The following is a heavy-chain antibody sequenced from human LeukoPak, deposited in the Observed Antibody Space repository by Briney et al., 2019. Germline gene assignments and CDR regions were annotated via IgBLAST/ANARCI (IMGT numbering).Heavy chain of an antibody. CDR3: VKDMGIAVAGFDY. D-gene: IGHD6-19*01. V-gene: IGHV3-64D*06. Sequence: PGGSLRLSCSASGFTFSSYAMHWVRQAPGKGLEYVSAISSNGGSIYYADSVKGRFTISRDNSKNTLYLQMSSLRAEDTAVYYCVKDMGIAVAGFDYWGQGTLVTVSS. CDR1: GFTFSSYA. CDR2: ISSNGGSI. J-gene: IGHJ4*02.